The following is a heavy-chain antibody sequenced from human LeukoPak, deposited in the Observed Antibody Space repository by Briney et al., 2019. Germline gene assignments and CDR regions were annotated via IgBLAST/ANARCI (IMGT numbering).Heavy chain of an antibody. CDR1: GFTFTSYV. D-gene: IGHD2-15*01. CDR3: AKDRAAVAATYEFDP. J-gene: IGHJ5*02. V-gene: IGHV3-23*01. Sequence: PGGSLRLSCAASGFTFTSYVMSWVRQAPGKGLEWVSVISGSGGSTYYADSVKGRFTISKDNSKTTLYLQMNSLRVEDTAVYYCAKDRAAVAATYEFDPWGQGTLVTVSS. CDR2: ISGSGGST.